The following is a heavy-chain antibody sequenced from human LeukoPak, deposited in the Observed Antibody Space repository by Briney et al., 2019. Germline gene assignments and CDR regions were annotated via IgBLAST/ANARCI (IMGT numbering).Heavy chain of an antibody. V-gene: IGHV3-49*03. J-gene: IGHJ4*02. CDR3: TSAGRYCSGGSCYSFY. Sequence: GGSLRLSCTASVFTFGDYAMSWFRQAPGAGLEWVGFIRSKAHGGTTEYAASVKGRFTISRDDSQSIAYLQMDSLKTEDTAVYYCTSAGRYCSGGSCYSFYWGQGTLVTVSS. CDR2: IRSKAHGGTT. D-gene: IGHD2-15*01. CDR1: VFTFGDYA.